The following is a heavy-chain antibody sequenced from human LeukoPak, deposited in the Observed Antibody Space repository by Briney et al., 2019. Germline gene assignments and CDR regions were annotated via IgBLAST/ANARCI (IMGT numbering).Heavy chain of an antibody. V-gene: IGHV3-33*01. Sequence: PGTSLRLSCAASGFTFSRYGMHWVRQAPGKGLEWVSVIWYDGSKKYFADSVKGRFTISRDNSKNTLDLQMNSLRGEDTAVYYCVRALASAFYHDGLDVWGQGTPVTVSS. CDR2: IWYDGSKK. D-gene: IGHD2-15*01. CDR1: GFTFSRYG. J-gene: IGHJ6*02. CDR3: VRALASAFYHDGLDV.